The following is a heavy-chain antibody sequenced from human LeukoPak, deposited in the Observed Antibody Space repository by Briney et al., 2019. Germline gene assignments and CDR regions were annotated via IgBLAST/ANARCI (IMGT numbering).Heavy chain of an antibody. CDR3: ARSFGYGVDAFDI. Sequence: GGSLRLSCAASGFTVSSNYMSWVRQAPGKGLEWVSVIYSGGSTYYADSVKGRFTIPRDNSKNTLYLQMNSLRAEDTAVYYCARSFGYGVDAFDIWGQGTMVTVSS. CDR2: IYSGGST. CDR1: GFTVSSNY. D-gene: IGHD5-18*01. V-gene: IGHV3-53*01. J-gene: IGHJ3*02.